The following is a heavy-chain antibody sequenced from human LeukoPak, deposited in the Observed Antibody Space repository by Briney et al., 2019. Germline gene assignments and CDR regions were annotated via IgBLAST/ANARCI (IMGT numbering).Heavy chain of an antibody. D-gene: IGHD6-19*01. Sequence: SQTLSLTCAISGDSVSSNSVAWNWIRQSPSRGLEWLGRTYYRSKWYNDYTISVKSRITINADTSKNQFSLQLKSVTPEDTAVYYCARDLGYSSGWYWDYWGQGILVTVSS. V-gene: IGHV6-1*01. J-gene: IGHJ4*02. CDR2: TYYRSKWYN. CDR1: GDSVSSNSVA. CDR3: ARDLGYSSGWYWDY.